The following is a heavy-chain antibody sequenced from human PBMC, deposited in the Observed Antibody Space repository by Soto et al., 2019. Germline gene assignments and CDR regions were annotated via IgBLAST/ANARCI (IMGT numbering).Heavy chain of an antibody. CDR2: INPKPGDT. CDR1: GYTFTDFF. V-gene: IGHV1-2*02. D-gene: IGHD1-1*01. J-gene: IGHJ5*02. CDR3: ATGTNGTTGWYHP. Sequence: QEQLVQSGTEVKKPGASVTVSCKSSGYTFTDFFFHWLQQPLGQGLEWGGWINPKPGDTKWSQKFQGRVTMSRDTSVSTAYIDLTSLTSDDTAMYYCATGTNGTTGWYHPWGQGTRVTVSS.